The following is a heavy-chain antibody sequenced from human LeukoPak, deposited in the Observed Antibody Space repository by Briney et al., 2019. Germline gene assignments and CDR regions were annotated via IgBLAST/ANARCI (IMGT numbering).Heavy chain of an antibody. D-gene: IGHD3-10*01. CDR1: GGSISSSGCY. CDR3: ARLNAGDPSSRTVDY. V-gene: IGHV4-39*01. Sequence: SETLSLTCTVSGGSISSSGCYWGWIRQPPGEGLEWIGGISHRGSTYYKPSLTSRVTMSIDTSKNQFSLKLTSVTAADTAVYYCARLNAGDPSSRTVDYWGQGTLVTVSS. CDR2: ISHRGST. J-gene: IGHJ4*02.